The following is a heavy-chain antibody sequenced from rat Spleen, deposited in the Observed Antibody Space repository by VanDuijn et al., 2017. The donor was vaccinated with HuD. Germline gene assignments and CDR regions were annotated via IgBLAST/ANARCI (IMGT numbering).Heavy chain of an antibody. CDR1: SSSDYD. Sequence: EVQLVESDGGLVQPGRSLKLSCVVSSSSDYDMTWVRQAPTKGLEWVATISYDGSNTHYRDSVKGRFTVSRDNAKSTLYLQMDSLRSEDTATYYCASLMYTPDYLGVMDAWGQGASVTVSS. CDR2: ISYDGSNT. J-gene: IGHJ4*01. D-gene: IGHD1-6*01. V-gene: IGHV5-29*01. CDR3: ASLMYTPDYLGVMDA.